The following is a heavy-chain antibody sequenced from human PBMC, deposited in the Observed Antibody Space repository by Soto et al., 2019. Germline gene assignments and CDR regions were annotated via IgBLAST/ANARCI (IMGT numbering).Heavy chain of an antibody. CDR1: GGSISSSSYY. V-gene: IGHV4-39*01. J-gene: IGHJ4*02. Sequence: SETLSLTCTVSGGSISSSSYYWGWIRQPPGKGLEWIGSIYYSGSTYYNPSLKSRVTISVDTSKNQFSLKLSSVTAADTAVYYCARSRVEYQLLPGGGIDYWGQGTLVTVSS. D-gene: IGHD2-2*01. CDR2: IYYSGST. CDR3: ARSRVEYQLLPGGGIDY.